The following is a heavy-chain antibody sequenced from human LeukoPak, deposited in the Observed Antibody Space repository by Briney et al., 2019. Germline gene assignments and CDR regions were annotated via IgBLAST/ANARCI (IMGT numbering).Heavy chain of an antibody. Sequence: PGGSLRLSCAASGFTFSSYAMHWVRQAPGKGLAYVSAISSNGGSTYYANSVKGRFTISRDNSKNTLYLQMGSLRAEDMAVYYCVRIAVAGTGDYWGQGTLVTVSS. CDR3: VRIAVAGTGDY. D-gene: IGHD6-19*01. V-gene: IGHV3-64*01. J-gene: IGHJ4*02. CDR2: ISSNGGST. CDR1: GFTFSSYA.